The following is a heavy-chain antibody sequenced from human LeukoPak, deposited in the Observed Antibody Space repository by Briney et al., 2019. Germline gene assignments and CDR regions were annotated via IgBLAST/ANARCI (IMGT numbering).Heavy chain of an antibody. V-gene: IGHV3-21*01. D-gene: IGHD3-22*01. Sequence: VGSLRLSCAASAFTFSSYSMNWVRQAPGKGLEWVSSISSSSSYIYYADSVKGRFTISRDNAKNSLYLQMNSLRAEDTAVYYCARDAVYYDSSGHSYWGQGTLVTVSS. CDR1: AFTFSSYS. CDR2: ISSSSSYI. CDR3: ARDAVYYDSSGHSY. J-gene: IGHJ4*02.